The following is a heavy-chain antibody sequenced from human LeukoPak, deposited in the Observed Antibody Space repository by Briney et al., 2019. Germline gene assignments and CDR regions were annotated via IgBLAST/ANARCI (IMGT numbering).Heavy chain of an antibody. J-gene: IGHJ4*02. V-gene: IGHV4-30-2*01. Sequence: SETLSLTCSVSGGSISSGGYSWSWIRQPPGKGLEWIEYIYHSGSTYYNPSLKSRVTISVDRSKNQFSLKLSSVTAADTAVYYCARAAWYYDILTGYYRYFDYWGQGTLVTVSS. CDR3: ARAAWYYDILTGYYRYFDY. CDR2: IYHSGST. CDR1: GGSISSGGYS. D-gene: IGHD3-9*01.